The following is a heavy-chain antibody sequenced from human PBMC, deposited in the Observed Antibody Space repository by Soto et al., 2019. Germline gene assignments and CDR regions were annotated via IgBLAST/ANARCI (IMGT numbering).Heavy chain of an antibody. J-gene: IGHJ6*02. D-gene: IGHD3-9*01. V-gene: IGHV3-30*18. Sequence: QVQLVESGGGVVQPGRSLRLSCAASGFTFSSYGMHWVRQAPGKGLEWVAVISYDGSNKYYADSVKGRFTISRDNSKNTLYLQMNSLRAEDTAVYYCAKTYYDILTGWSRVEWGMDVWGQGTTVTVSS. CDR2: ISYDGSNK. CDR3: AKTYYDILTGWSRVEWGMDV. CDR1: GFTFSSYG.